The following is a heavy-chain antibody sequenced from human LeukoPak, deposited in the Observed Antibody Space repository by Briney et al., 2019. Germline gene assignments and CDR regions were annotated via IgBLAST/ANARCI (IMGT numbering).Heavy chain of an antibody. J-gene: IGHJ4*02. D-gene: IGHD1-26*01. CDR3: ARQGWELYYFDY. Sequence: SETLSLTCAVYGGSFSGYYWSWIRQPPGKGLEWIGEINHSGSTNYNPSLKSRVTISVDTSKNQFSLKLSSVTAADTAVYYCARQGWELYYFDYWGQGTLVTVSS. V-gene: IGHV4-34*01. CDR1: GGSFSGYY. CDR2: INHSGST.